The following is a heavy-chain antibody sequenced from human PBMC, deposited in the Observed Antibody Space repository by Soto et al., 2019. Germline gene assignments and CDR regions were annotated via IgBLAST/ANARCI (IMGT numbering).Heavy chain of an antibody. V-gene: IGHV4-61*01. D-gene: IGHD3-9*01. CDR3: ARGRVLTGYYTLMDG. J-gene: IGHJ6*02. Sequence: SETLSLTCTVSGGSVRSGSYYWSWIRQPPGKGLEWIGYIYYSGSTNYNPSLKSRVTISVDTSKNQFSLKLSSVTAADTSVYYCARGRVLTGYYTLMDGWGQGTTVTVSS. CDR2: IYYSGST. CDR1: GGSVRSGSYY.